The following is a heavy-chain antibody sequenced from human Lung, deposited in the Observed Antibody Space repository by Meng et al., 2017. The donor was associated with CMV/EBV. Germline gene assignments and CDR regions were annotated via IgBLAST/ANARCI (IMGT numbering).Heavy chain of an antibody. CDR3: ARMGRFSGSYDFWSGYSPPGGCDI. CDR2: IYYSGST. D-gene: IGHD3-3*01. Sequence: SETLSLTCTVSGGSVSSGSYYWSWIRQPPGKGLEWIGYIYYSGSTNYNPSLKSRVTISVDTSKNQFSLKLSSVTAADTAVYYCARMGRFSGSYDFWSGYSPPGGCDIWGQGTXVTVSS. CDR1: GGSVSSGSYY. V-gene: IGHV4-61*01. J-gene: IGHJ3*02.